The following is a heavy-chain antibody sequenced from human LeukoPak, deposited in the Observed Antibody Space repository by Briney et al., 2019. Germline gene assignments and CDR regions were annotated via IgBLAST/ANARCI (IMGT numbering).Heavy chain of an antibody. V-gene: IGHV4-39*01. CDR2: MFDSGNT. D-gene: IGHD5-18*01. CDR3: ARPSRGYSYGLDY. J-gene: IGHJ4*02. Sequence: SETLSLTCTVSGGFIRNSNYFWGWIRQPPGKGLEWIGSMFDSGNTYYSPALKSRVTISIDTSKNQFSLTLHSLTVADPAVYYCARPSRGYSYGLDYWGEGTLGTVSS. CDR1: GGFIRNSNYF.